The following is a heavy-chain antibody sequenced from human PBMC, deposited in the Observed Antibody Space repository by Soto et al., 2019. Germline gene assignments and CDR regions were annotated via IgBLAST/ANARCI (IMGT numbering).Heavy chain of an antibody. V-gene: IGHV4-31*03. CDR2: IYYSGST. J-gene: IGHJ5*02. D-gene: IGHD6-19*01. Sequence: SETLALTCTVSGGSISSGGYYWSWIRQHPGKGLEWIGYIYYSGSTYYNPSLKSRVTISVDTSKNQFSLKLSSVTAADTAVYYCAREWLVQRYNWFDPWGQGTLVTVSS. CDR1: GGSISSGGYY. CDR3: AREWLVQRYNWFDP.